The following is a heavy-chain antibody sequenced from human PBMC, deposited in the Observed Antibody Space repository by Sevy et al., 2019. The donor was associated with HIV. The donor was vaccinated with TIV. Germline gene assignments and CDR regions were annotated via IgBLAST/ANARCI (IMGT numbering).Heavy chain of an antibody. CDR3: ATCGSQPLLPRGVYNFYAMDV. D-gene: IGHD1-20*01. V-gene: IGHV1-24*01. Sequence: ASVKVSCKLSGSILTELSMHWVRQAPGKGLEWMGGFDPEHGETIYAHNFQGRVTMTEDTSTDTVYMELSSLRSEDTAVYYCATCGSQPLLPRGVYNFYAMDVWGQGTTVTVSS. CDR2: FDPEHGET. CDR1: GSILTELS. J-gene: IGHJ6*02.